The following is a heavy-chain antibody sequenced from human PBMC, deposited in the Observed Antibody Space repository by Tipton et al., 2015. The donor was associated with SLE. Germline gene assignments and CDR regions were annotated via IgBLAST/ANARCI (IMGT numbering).Heavy chain of an antibody. V-gene: IGHV4-31*03. D-gene: IGHD3-10*01. CDR2: IYFSGSA. Sequence: TLSLTCSVSGDSISGGGYYWSWIRQHPGKGLEWIGYIYFSGSAYYNPSLDSRVTISVDTSKNQFSLKLSSVTAADTAMYYCARVASKRGPKRCFGSWGQGALVTVSS. J-gene: IGHJ4*02. CDR3: ARVASKRGPKRCFGS. CDR1: GDSISGGGYY.